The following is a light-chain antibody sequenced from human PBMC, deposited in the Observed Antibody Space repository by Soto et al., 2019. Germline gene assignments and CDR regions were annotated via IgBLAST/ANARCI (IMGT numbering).Light chain of an antibody. CDR2: DAS. J-gene: IGKJ2*01. V-gene: IGKV1-5*01. Sequence: DIQMTQSPSTLSASVGDRVTISCRASQSVNTWLAWYQQRPGKAPRLLIYDASNLESGVPSRFSGSGSGTEFTLTISSLQPDDFATYFCQQYYTFPYIFGQGTKVDIK. CDR3: QQYYTFPYI. CDR1: QSVNTW.